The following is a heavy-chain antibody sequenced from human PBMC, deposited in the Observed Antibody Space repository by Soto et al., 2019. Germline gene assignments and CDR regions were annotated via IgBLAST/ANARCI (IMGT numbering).Heavy chain of an antibody. V-gene: IGHV3-30-3*01. CDR1: GFTFSSHA. CDR3: AKVSKALRVLTADFDY. CDR2: ISHDGSKK. Sequence: GGSLRLSCAASGFTFSSHAIHWVRQAPGKGLEWVAVISHDGSKKYYGDSVKGRFTISRDNSKNTLYMQMNSLRAEDAAVYYCAKVSKALRVLTADFDYWGQGTLVTVSS. D-gene: IGHD3-3*01. J-gene: IGHJ4*02.